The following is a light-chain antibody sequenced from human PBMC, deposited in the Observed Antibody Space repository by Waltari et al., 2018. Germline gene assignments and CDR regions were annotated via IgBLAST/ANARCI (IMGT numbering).Light chain of an antibody. CDR3: SSYTSSSTFYV. CDR2: DVS. V-gene: IGLV2-14*01. CDR1: RSYVGGYNY. Sequence: QSALTQPASVSGSPGQSITTSCTGTRSYVGGYNYVSWYQQHPGKAPKLMIYDVSKRPSGVSNRFSGSKSGNTASLTISGLQAEDEADYYCSSYTSSSTFYVFGTGTKVTVL. J-gene: IGLJ1*01.